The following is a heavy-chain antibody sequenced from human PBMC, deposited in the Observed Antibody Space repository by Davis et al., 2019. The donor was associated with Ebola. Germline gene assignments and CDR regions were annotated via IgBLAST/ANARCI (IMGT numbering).Heavy chain of an antibody. CDR1: GYTFTGYY. V-gene: IGHV1-2*02. CDR3: ARGANWGWVDGY. D-gene: IGHD7-27*01. J-gene: IGHJ4*02. CDR2: INPNSGGT. Sequence: ASVKVSCKASGYTFTGYYMHWVRQAPGQGLEWMGWINPNSGGTNYAQKFQGRVTMTRDTSIITAYMELSRLRSDDTAVYYCARGANWGWVDGYWGQGTLVTVSS.